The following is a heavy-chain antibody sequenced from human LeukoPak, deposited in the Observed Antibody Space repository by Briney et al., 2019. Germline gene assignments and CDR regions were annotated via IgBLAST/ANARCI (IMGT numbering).Heavy chain of an antibody. D-gene: IGHD2-15*01. CDR1: GGSISSGGYY. CDR3: ALGYCGGGSCYAREYFQH. CDR2: MYYSGST. Sequence: TLSLTCTVSGGSISSGGYYWTWIRQHPWKGLEWILYMYYSGSTYYNPYLKRRVTISVDTSKNQFSLRLSSVTAADTPVYYCALGYCGGGSCYAREYFQHWGQGTLVTVSS. V-gene: IGHV4-31*03. J-gene: IGHJ1*01.